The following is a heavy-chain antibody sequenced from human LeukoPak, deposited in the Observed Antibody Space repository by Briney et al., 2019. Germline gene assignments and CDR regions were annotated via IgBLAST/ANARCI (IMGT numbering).Heavy chain of an antibody. D-gene: IGHD3-10*01. CDR1: GGSISSYY. CDR2: IYTSGST. J-gene: IGHJ6*02. CDR3: ARVGFLLLDYGMDV. V-gene: IGHV4-4*07. Sequence: SETLSLTCTVSGGSISSYYWSWIRQPAGKGLEWIGRIYTSGSTNYNPSLKSRVTMSVDTSKNQFSLKLSSVTAADTAVYYCARVGFLLLDYGMDVWGQGTTVTVSS.